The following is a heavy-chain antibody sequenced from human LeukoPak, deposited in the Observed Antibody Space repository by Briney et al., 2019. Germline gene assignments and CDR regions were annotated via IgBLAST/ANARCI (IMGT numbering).Heavy chain of an antibody. J-gene: IGHJ6*02. Sequence: SETLSLTCNVSGGSIASSYWSWNRQPAGKGLEWIGRFFTGGNTYYNPSLESRVTISVDTSKNQFSLRLSSVTAADTAVYYCARGSGVAVGMDVWGQGTTVTVSS. CDR3: ARGSGVAVGMDV. V-gene: IGHV4-4*07. CDR2: FFTGGNT. CDR1: GGSIASSY. D-gene: IGHD6-19*01.